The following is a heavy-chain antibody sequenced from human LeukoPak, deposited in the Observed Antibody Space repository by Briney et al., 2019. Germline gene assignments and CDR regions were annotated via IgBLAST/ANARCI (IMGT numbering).Heavy chain of an antibody. Sequence: GGSLKLSCAASGFTFSGSAMHWVRQASGKGLEWVGRIRSKANSYATAYAATVKGRFTISRDDSKNTAYLQMNSLKTEDTAVYYCTRPEGYYGGNIDYWGQGTLVTVSS. J-gene: IGHJ4*02. CDR2: IRSKANSYAT. CDR1: GFTFSGSA. V-gene: IGHV3-73*01. CDR3: TRPEGYYGGNIDY. D-gene: IGHD4-23*01.